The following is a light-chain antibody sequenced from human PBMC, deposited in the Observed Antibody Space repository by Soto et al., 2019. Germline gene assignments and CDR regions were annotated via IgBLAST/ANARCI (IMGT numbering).Light chain of an antibody. CDR2: DAD. J-gene: IGLJ3*02. CDR3: CSYAGSFTWV. CDR1: TGDVGAYHF. V-gene: IGLV2-11*01. Sequence: QCALTQPRSVSVSPGQSVTISCTGTTGDVGAYHFVSSYHFYPGKEPKFMIYDADKRPSGVRDCFYASTSGNTASLPISGLQAEDEADYHCCSYAGSFTWVFGGGTKVTV.